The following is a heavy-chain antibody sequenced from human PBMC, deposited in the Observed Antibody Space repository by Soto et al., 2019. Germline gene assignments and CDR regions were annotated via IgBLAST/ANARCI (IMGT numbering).Heavy chain of an antibody. V-gene: IGHV1-69*13. CDR1: GGTFSSYA. D-gene: IGHD3-22*01. J-gene: IGHJ4*02. CDR3: ESADEYDSSGYSNFDY. CDR2: IIPIFGTA. Sequence: SVKVSCKASGGTFSSYAISWVRQAPGQGLEWMGGIIPIFGTANYAQKFQGRVTITADESTSTAYMELSSLRSEDTAVYYCESADEYDSSGYSNFDYWGQGNLVTVSS.